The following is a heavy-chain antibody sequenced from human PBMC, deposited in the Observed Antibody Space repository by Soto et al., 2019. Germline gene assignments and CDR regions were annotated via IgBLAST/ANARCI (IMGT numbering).Heavy chain of an antibody. CDR3: ARAVGDFWSGYYSYYYYYGMDV. CDR1: GYTFTGYY. D-gene: IGHD3-3*01. Sequence: ASVKVSCKASGYTFTGYYMHWVRQAPGQGLEWMGWINPNSGGTNYAQKFQGWVTMTRDTSISTAYMELSRLRSDDTAGYYCARAVGDFWSGYYSYYYYYGMDVWGQGTTVTVSS. V-gene: IGHV1-2*04. J-gene: IGHJ6*02. CDR2: INPNSGGT.